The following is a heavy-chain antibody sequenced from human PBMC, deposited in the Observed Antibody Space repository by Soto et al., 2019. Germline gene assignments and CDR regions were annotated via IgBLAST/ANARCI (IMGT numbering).Heavy chain of an antibody. J-gene: IGHJ6*02. CDR3: ARGPYSSGWYSHYYYYYGMDV. D-gene: IGHD6-19*01. V-gene: IGHV6-1*01. CDR2: TYYRSKWYN. CDR1: GDSVSSNSAA. Sequence: PSQTLSLTCAISGDSVSSNSAAWNWIRQSPSRGLEWLGRTYYRSKWYNDYAVSVKSRITINPDTSKNQFSLQLNSVTPEDTAVYYCARGPYSSGWYSHYYYYYGMDVWGQGTTVTVS.